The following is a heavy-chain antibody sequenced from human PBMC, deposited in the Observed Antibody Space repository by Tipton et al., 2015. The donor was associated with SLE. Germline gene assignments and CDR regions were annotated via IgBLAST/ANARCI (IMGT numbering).Heavy chain of an antibody. V-gene: IGHV4-59*01. CDR1: GGSISSNY. D-gene: IGHD2-8*01. J-gene: IGHJ6*02. Sequence: TLSLTCSVSGGSISSNYWIWIRQPPGKGLEWIGYISDSGSTNYSPPLKSRVTISVDTSKNQFSLKLRSVTAADTAVYYCARGMLTWRGAIVGVDVWGQGTTVNVSS. CDR3: ARGMLTWRGAIVGVDV. CDR2: ISDSGST.